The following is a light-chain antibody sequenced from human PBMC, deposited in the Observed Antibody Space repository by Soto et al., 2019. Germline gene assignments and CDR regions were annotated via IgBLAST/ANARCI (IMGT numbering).Light chain of an antibody. Sequence: QSALTQPPSVSGAPGQRVTISCTGAGSNIGAGYAVHWYQQLPGTAPKLLIYSNNQRPSGVPDRFSGSKSGTSASLAISGLQSEDEADYYCAAWDDSLNGPVFGGGTKLTVL. V-gene: IGLV1-44*01. J-gene: IGLJ3*02. CDR2: SNN. CDR1: GSNIGAGYA. CDR3: AAWDDSLNGPV.